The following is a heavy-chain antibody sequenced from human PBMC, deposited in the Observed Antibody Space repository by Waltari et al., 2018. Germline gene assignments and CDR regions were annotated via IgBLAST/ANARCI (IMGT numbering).Heavy chain of an antibody. CDR3: ARQPLHSYGIRHFDY. D-gene: IGHD5-18*01. CDR1: GYSFTRYW. CDR2: TFPGDSNT. Sequence: EVQLVQSGAEVKKPGESLKISCEGSGYSFTRYWIGWVRQMPGKGLEWLGVTFPGDSNTKYSPSCRGKVTISADNSITTADLQWSSLKASDTAIYFCARQPLHSYGIRHFDYWGQGTPVTVS. J-gene: IGHJ4*02. V-gene: IGHV5-51*01.